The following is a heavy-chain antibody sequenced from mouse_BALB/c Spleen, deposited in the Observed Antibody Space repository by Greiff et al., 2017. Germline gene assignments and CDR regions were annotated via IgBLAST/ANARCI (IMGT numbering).Heavy chain of an antibody. CDR1: GFNIKDTY. CDR3: ASYGNYAWFAY. Sequence: VQLQQSGAELVKPGVSVKLSCTASGFNIKDTYMHWVTQRPEQGLEWIGRIDPENGNTKYDPKFKGKATITADTSSNTAYLQLSSLTSEDTAVFCCASYGNYAWFAYWGQGTLVTVSA. CDR2: IDPENGNT. J-gene: IGHJ3*01. D-gene: IGHD2-1*01. V-gene: IGHV14-3*02.